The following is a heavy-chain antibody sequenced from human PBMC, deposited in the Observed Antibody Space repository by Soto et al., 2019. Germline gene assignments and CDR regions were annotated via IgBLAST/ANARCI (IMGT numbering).Heavy chain of an antibody. CDR3: ARDYYDSSGHGGHDAFDI. CDR2: IYSGGST. J-gene: IGHJ3*02. Sequence: SLRLSCAASGFTVSSNYMSWVRQAPGKGLEWVSVIYSGGSTYYADSVKGRFTISRDNSKNTLYLQMNSLRAEDTAVYYCARDYYDSSGHGGHDAFDIWGQGTMVTVSS. V-gene: IGHV3-53*01. CDR1: GFTVSSNY. D-gene: IGHD3-22*01.